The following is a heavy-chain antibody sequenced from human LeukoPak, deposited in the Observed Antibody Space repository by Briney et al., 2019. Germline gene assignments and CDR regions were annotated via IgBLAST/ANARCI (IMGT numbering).Heavy chain of an antibody. Sequence: GGSLRLSCAASGFTFSSYGMHWVRQAPGKGLEWVAVIWYDGSNKYYADSVKGRFTISRDNSKNTLYLQMNSLRAEDTAVYHCARGPYYDFWSGSYGMDVWGQGTTVTVSS. D-gene: IGHD3-3*01. CDR3: ARGPYYDFWSGSYGMDV. CDR1: GFTFSSYG. J-gene: IGHJ6*02. V-gene: IGHV3-33*01. CDR2: IWYDGSNK.